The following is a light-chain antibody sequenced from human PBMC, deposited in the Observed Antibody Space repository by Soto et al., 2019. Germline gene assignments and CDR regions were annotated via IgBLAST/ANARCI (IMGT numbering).Light chain of an antibody. CDR3: KQSYSTPWT. CDR1: QSISSY. CDR2: AAS. J-gene: IGKJ1*01. V-gene: IGKV1-39*01. Sequence: DIQMTQSPSSLSASVGDRVTITCRASQSISSYLNWYQQKPGKAPKLLIYAASSLKSGVPSRFSGSGSGTDLTLTISSLQPEDFATYYCKQSYSTPWTFGQGTKVEIK.